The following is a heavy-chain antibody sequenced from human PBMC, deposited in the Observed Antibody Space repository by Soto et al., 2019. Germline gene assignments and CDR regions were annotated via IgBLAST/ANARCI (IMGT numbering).Heavy chain of an antibody. CDR3: ARPLRSDSSGWYVETVYYYSGMDV. CDR2: IIPIFGTA. Sequence: SVKVSCKASGGTFSSYAISWVRQAPGQGLEWMGGIIPIFGTANYAQKFQGRVTITADKSTSTAYMEMSSLRSEDTAVYYCARPLRSDSSGWYVETVYYYSGMDVWG. CDR1: GGTFSSYA. V-gene: IGHV1-69*06. J-gene: IGHJ6*02. D-gene: IGHD6-19*01.